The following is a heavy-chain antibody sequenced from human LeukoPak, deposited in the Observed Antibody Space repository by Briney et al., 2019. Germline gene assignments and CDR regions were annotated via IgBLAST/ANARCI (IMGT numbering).Heavy chain of an antibody. J-gene: IGHJ4*02. CDR3: AGGNY. CDR2: INEDGSGK. V-gene: IGHV3-7*01. CDR1: GFTFSSYW. Sequence: PGGSLRLSCAASGFTFSSYWMSWIRQAPGKGLEWVASINEDGSGKYYVDSVKGRFIISRDNAKNSLDLQMNSLRAEDAALYYCAGGNYWGQGTLVTASS.